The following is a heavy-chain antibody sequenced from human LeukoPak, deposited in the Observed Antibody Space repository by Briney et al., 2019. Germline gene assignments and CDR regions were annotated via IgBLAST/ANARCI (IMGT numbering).Heavy chain of an antibody. D-gene: IGHD5-18*01. CDR3: ANTGQGYTYGFDY. CDR1: GXTFSSYA. Sequence: GGSLRLSCAASGXTFSSYAMNWVRQAPGKGREWVSTISGSGGSTYYADSVKGRFTISRDNSKNTLSLQMNNLRVEDTAVFYCANTGQGYTYGFDYWGQGTLVTVSS. V-gene: IGHV3-23*01. J-gene: IGHJ4*02. CDR2: ISGSGGST.